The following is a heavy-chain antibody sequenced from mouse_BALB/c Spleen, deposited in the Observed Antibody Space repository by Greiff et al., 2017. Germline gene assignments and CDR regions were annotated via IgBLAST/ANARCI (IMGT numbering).Heavy chain of an antibody. V-gene: IGHV1-4*02. CDR1: GYTFTSYT. Sequence: VQLQQSAAELARPGASVKMSCKASGYTFTSYTMHWVKQRPGPGLEWIGYINPSSGYTEYNQKFKDKTTLTADKSSSTAYMQLSSLTSEDSAVYYCARWRYDYDGGYWYFDVWGAGTTVTVSS. D-gene: IGHD2-4*01. CDR2: INPSSGYT. J-gene: IGHJ1*01. CDR3: ARWRYDYDGGYWYFDV.